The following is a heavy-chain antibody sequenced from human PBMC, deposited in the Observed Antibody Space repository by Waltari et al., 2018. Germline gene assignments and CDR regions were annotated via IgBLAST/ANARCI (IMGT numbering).Heavy chain of an antibody. CDR1: GFTFSPFA. D-gene: IGHD6-19*01. CDR2: ISYDGSNK. CDR3: ASREQWRVRGY. Sequence: QVQLVESGGGEVQPGRSLRPSCPASGFTFSPFALHWARQAPGKGLEWVAVISYDGSNKYYADSGKGRFTISRDNSKNTLYLQMNSLRAEDTAVYYCASREQWRVRGYWGQGTLVTVSS. V-gene: IGHV3-30-3*01. J-gene: IGHJ4*02.